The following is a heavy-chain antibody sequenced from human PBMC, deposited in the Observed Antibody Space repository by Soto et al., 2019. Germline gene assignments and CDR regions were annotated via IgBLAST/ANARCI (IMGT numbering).Heavy chain of an antibody. D-gene: IGHD3-22*01. V-gene: IGHV3-30-3*01. Sequence: QVQVVESGGGVVQPGRSLRLSCAASGFTLSTYAMHWVRQAPGKGLEWLAVISYDGSRTHYAGSMEGRFTISRDTSKNTLHLQMNSLRPEDTAIYFCGREQNSGYYRTADNWGQGTLLTVSS. CDR2: ISYDGSRT. J-gene: IGHJ4*02. CDR3: GREQNSGYYRTADN. CDR1: GFTLSTYA.